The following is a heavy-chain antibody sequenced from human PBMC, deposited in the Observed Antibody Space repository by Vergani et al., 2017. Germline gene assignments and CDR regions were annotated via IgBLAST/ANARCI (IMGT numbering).Heavy chain of an antibody. CDR2: IDHTGRP. CDR3: ARVNTETNGHLYYYYYMDV. V-gene: IGHV4-34*01. D-gene: IGHD4-11*01. J-gene: IGHJ6*03. Sequence: QVQLQQWVGGLLKPSETLSLTCVVNGGSFTSYHWTWIRQSPGEGLEWVGDIDHTGRPDYNPSLKSRLTMSVDKSRNLFSLTLNSVTATDTAIYFCARVNTETNGHLYYYYYMDVWGQGTAVTVS. CDR1: GGSFTSYH.